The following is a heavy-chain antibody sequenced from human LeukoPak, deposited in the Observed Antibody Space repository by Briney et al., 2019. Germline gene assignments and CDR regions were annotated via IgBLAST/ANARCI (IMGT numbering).Heavy chain of an antibody. Sequence: GGSLRLSCAASGFPFSTYTMNWVRQAPGQGLEWVSSISSTSSYISYADSVKGRFTISRDNAKNSLYLQMNSLRAEDTAFYYCARAEFYYGSGSQPIDYWGQGTLVTVSS. V-gene: IGHV3-21*01. CDR2: ISSTSSYI. CDR3: ARAEFYYGSGSQPIDY. J-gene: IGHJ4*02. D-gene: IGHD3-10*01. CDR1: GFPFSTYT.